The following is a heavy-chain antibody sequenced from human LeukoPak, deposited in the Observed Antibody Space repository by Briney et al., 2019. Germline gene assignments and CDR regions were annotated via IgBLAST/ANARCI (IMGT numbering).Heavy chain of an antibody. Sequence: PGGSLRLSCAASGFTFTHYWMTWVRQAPGKGLEWVANIKQDGSEKYYVDSVEGRFTISRDNAKYSLFLHLNSLRAEDTAMYYCARVDGSSSCPDYWGQGTLVTVSS. V-gene: IGHV3-7*01. CDR2: IKQDGSEK. CDR1: GFTFTHYW. D-gene: IGHD6-13*01. CDR3: ARVDGSSSCPDY. J-gene: IGHJ4*02.